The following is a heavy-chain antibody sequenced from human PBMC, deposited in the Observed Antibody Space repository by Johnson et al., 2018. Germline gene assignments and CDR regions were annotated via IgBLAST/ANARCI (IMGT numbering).Heavy chain of an antibody. CDR1: GFTFDDSA. J-gene: IGHJ3*02. CDR2: ISGHSGSI. V-gene: IGHV3-9*01. CDR3: TKEGGCYGAFAI. D-gene: IGHD1-26*01. Sequence: VQLVQSGGGLVQPGSSLRLSCAASGFTFDDSAMHWVRQAPGKGLEWVSGISGHSGSIGYAASVKGRFTISRDNAKNSLYLQMNSLRAEDTALYYCTKEGGCYGAFAIWGQGTMVTVSS.